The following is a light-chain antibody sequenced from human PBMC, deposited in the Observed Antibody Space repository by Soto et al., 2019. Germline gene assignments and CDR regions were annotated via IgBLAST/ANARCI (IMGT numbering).Light chain of an antibody. CDR1: ISDVGSYNY. J-gene: IGLJ1*01. Sequence: QSVLTQPASVSGSPGQSITISCTGTISDVGSYNYVSWYQKYPGKAPKLRIYDVSTRPSGVSNRFSGSKSGNTASLTISGLRAEDEADYYCGSYTTISNYVFGTGTKLTVL. CDR3: GSYTTISNYV. V-gene: IGLV2-14*03. CDR2: DVS.